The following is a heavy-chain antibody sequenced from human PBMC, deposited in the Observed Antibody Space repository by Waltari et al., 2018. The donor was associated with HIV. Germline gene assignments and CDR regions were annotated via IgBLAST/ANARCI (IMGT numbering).Heavy chain of an antibody. CDR2: INPNRGGT. V-gene: IGHV1-2*02. D-gene: IGHD6-19*01. CDR1: GSTFTAYY. J-gene: IGHJ4*02. Sequence: VVRAGAEVKEHRGSGKDSSKASGSTFTAYYTNWVRQAPGQGLEWMGWINPNRGGTDYAQKFQGRVTMTRDTSISTAYMELRRLRSDDTAVYYCARDKFYSSGWTLFDSWGQGTLVTVSS. CDR3: ARDKFYSSGWTLFDS.